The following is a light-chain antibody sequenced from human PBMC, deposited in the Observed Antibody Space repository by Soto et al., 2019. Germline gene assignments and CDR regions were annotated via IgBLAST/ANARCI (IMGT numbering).Light chain of an antibody. J-gene: IGKJ4*01. CDR2: GAS. Sequence: EIVMTQSPATLSASPGERATLSCRASQIVSANLAWYQQKPGQAPRLLIYGASTRATGIPARFSGTGSGTEFTLIISSLQSEDFAVYYCQQYNNWPLTFGGGTKVEIK. CDR3: QQYNNWPLT. V-gene: IGKV3D-15*01. CDR1: QIVSAN.